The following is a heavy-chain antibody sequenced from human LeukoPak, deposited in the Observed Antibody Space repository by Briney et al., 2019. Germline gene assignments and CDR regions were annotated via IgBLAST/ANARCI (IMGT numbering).Heavy chain of an antibody. CDR3: ARVLVHSGSYSSAFDI. CDR2: IYYSGST. CDR1: GGSISSYY. D-gene: IGHD1-26*01. V-gene: IGHV4-59*01. Sequence: SETLSLTCTVSGGSISSYYWSWIRQPPGKGLEWIGYIYYSGSTNYNPSLKSQVTISVDTSKNQFSLKLSSVTAADTAVYYCARVLVHSGSYSSAFDIWGQGTMVTVSS. J-gene: IGHJ3*02.